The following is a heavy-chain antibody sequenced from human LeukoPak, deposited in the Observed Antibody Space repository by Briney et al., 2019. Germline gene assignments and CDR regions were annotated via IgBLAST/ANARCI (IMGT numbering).Heavy chain of an antibody. CDR1: GFSFSNYG. V-gene: IGHV3-66*01. D-gene: IGHD3-22*01. CDR2: IYSGGST. CDR3: ARDAIDSSGQYFQH. Sequence: GGSLRLSCAASGFSFSNYGMSWVRQAPGKGLEWVSVIYSGGSTYYADSVKGRFTISRDNSKNTLYLQMNSLRAEDTAVYYCARDAIDSSGQYFQHWGQGTLVTVSS. J-gene: IGHJ1*01.